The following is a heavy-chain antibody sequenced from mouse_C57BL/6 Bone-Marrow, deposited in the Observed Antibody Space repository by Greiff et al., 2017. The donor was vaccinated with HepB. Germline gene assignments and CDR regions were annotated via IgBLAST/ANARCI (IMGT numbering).Heavy chain of an antibody. CDR3: ARSGYDYDGYAMDY. Sequence: QVQLQQSGAELARPGASVKLSCKASGYTFTSYGISWVKQRTGQGLEWIGEIYPRSGNTYYNEKFKGKATLTADKSSSTAYMKLRSLTSEDSAVYFCARSGYDYDGYAMDYWGQGTSVTVSS. CDR2: IYPRSGNT. CDR1: GYTFTSYG. V-gene: IGHV1-81*01. D-gene: IGHD2-4*01. J-gene: IGHJ4*01.